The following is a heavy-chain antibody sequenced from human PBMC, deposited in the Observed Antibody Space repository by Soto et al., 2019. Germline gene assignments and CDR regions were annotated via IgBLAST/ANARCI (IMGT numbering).Heavy chain of an antibody. J-gene: IGHJ4*02. Sequence: EVHLLESGGGLVQPGGSLRLSCAASGFNFNNYAMSWVRQAPGERPEWVSFISSNADTTYYADSVKGRFTISRDNSRNTLFLQINTLGDEDTAIYYCAAFMAVSGPGWVRASENWGQGARVTVSS. CDR2: ISSNADTT. V-gene: IGHV3-23*01. CDR1: GFNFNNYA. CDR3: AAFMAVSGPGWVRASEN. D-gene: IGHD3-10*01.